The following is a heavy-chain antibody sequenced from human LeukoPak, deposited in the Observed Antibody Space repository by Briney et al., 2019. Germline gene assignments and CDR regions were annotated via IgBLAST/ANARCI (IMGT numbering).Heavy chain of an antibody. Sequence: GGSLRLSCAASGFTFSSYGMHWVRQAPGKGLEWVALVSYDGSKKYYADSVRGRVTISRDNSKKVVYLQMNSLRVEDTASYYCAKAGKTAWFDPWGQGTLVTVSS. V-gene: IGHV3-30*18. CDR3: AKAGKTAWFDP. J-gene: IGHJ5*02. D-gene: IGHD1-1*01. CDR2: VSYDGSKK. CDR1: GFTFSSYG.